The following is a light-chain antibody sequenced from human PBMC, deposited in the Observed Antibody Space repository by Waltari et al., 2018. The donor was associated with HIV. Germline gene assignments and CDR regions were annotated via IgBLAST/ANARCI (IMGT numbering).Light chain of an antibody. CDR1: SSDIGTYDL. CDR3: CSYGGSSTYVV. Sequence: QSALTQPASVSGSPGQSITIPCTGTSSDIGTYDLVSWYKQHPGKAPKLISYEVSERPSGVSNRFSGSKSGNTASLTISGLQAEDETDYYCCSYGGSSTYVVFGGGTKVTVL. V-gene: IGLV2-23*02. CDR2: EVS. J-gene: IGLJ2*01.